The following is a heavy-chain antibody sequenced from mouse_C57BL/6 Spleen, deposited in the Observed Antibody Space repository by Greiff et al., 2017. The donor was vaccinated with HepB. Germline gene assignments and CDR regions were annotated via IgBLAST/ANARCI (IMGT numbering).Heavy chain of an antibody. D-gene: IGHD1-1*01. Sequence: VQLQQPGAELVKPGASVKMSCKASGYTFTSYWITWVKQRPGQGLEWIGDIYPGSGSTNYNEKFKSKATLTVDTSSSTAYMQLSSLTSEDSAVYYCARSHYGSSYYYAMDYWGQGTSVTVSS. CDR3: ARSHYGSSYYYAMDY. J-gene: IGHJ4*01. CDR1: GYTFTSYW. V-gene: IGHV1-55*01. CDR2: IYPGSGST.